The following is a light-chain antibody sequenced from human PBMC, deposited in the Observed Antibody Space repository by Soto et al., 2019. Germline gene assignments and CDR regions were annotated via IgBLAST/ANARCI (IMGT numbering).Light chain of an antibody. J-gene: IGKJ1*01. Sequence: DIVMTQSPDSLAVSLGERATINCKSSRSVLYSSNNKNYLVWYQQKSGQPPKLLISWASIRESGVPERFSGSGSGTDFTLTIRSLQAEDVAVYYCQQYYSTPPTFGQGPKVEI. CDR1: RSVLYSSNNKNY. V-gene: IGKV4-1*01. CDR2: WAS. CDR3: QQYYSTPPT.